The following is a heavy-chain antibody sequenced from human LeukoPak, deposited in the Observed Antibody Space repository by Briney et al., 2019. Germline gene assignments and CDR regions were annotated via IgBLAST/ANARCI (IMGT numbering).Heavy chain of an antibody. CDR1: GYTLTELS. D-gene: IGHD1-26*01. Sequence: ASVKVSCKVSGYTLTELSMHWVRQAPGKGLEWMGGFDPEDGETIYAQKFQGRVTMTEDTSTDTAYMELSSLRSEDTAVYYCATHSGSYSGDYFDYWGQGTLSPSPQ. CDR3: ATHSGSYSGDYFDY. CDR2: FDPEDGET. V-gene: IGHV1-24*01. J-gene: IGHJ4*02.